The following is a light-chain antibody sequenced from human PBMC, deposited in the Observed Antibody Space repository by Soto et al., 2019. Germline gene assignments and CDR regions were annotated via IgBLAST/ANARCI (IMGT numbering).Light chain of an antibody. CDR3: QSYDSSLSGHVV. V-gene: IGLV1-40*01. J-gene: IGLJ2*01. CDR2: GNS. CDR1: SSNIGAGYD. Sequence: QAVLTQPPSVSEAPGQRVTISCTGSSSNIGAGYDVHWYQQLPGTAPKLLIYGNSNRPSGVPDRFSGSKSGTSASLAITGLQAEYEADYYCQSYDSSLSGHVVFGGGTKLTVL.